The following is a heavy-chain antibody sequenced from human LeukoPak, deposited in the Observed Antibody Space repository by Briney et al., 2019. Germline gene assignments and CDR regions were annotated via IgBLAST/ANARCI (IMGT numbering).Heavy chain of an antibody. Sequence: KSSETLSLTCTVSGGSISRFYWSWIRQPPGKGLEWIGYVYYSGSTNYNPSLKSRVTISVDTSKNQFSLKLSSVTAADTAVYYCTRPGIGYWGQGTLVTVSS. CDR2: VYYSGST. CDR3: TRPGIGY. D-gene: IGHD3-10*01. J-gene: IGHJ4*02. V-gene: IGHV4-59*01. CDR1: GGSISRFY.